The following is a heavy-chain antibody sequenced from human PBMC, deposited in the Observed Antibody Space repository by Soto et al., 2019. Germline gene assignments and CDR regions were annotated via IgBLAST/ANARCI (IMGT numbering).Heavy chain of an antibody. CDR3: ARDLLAGQQLVIPWFHP. Sequence: ELQLVESGGGLVRPGESLRLSCTASGFAFSSFNMNWVRQAPGKGLEWVSSIFTRSSQIYYADSVKGRFTISRDDAKNSLFLQMNSLSVEDTAVYYCARDLLAGQQLVIPWFHPWGQGTLVTVSS. J-gene: IGHJ5*02. V-gene: IGHV3-21*01. CDR1: GFAFSSFN. D-gene: IGHD1-26*01. CDR2: IFTRSSQI.